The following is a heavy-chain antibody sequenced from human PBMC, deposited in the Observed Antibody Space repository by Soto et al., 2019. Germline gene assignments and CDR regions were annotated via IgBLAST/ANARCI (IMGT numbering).Heavy chain of an antibody. CDR3: SRGSIVLIVYVPYGMDD. CDR2: INPNIFNT. D-gene: IGHD2-8*01. J-gene: IGHJ6*02. Sequence: ASVKVSCKASGYTFTSYDINLVRQATVQVLELIVWINPNIFNTCYSQKFQGRFTITMNTSISTSYIELISLRSDDTSVYYFSRGSIVLIVYVPYGMDDWGQGTTVTVSS. V-gene: IGHV1-8*01. CDR1: GYTFTSYD.